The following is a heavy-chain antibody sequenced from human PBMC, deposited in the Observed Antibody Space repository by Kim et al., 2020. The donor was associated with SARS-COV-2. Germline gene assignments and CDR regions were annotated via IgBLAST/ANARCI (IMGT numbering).Heavy chain of an antibody. CDR3: ARDRAVDY. V-gene: IGHV1-18*01. Sequence: GNTNYAQKFQGRVTMTTDSSTTTAYMEVRSLRSDDTALYYCARDRAVDYWGQGTLVTVSS. CDR2: GNT. J-gene: IGHJ4*02.